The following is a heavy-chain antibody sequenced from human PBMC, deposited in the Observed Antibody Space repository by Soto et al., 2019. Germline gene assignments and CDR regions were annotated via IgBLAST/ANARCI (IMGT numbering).Heavy chain of an antibody. CDR2: INANSGDT. V-gene: IGHV1-3*01. CDR3: ARAWGYYYGMDV. J-gene: IGHJ6*02. CDR1: GYTFTSYG. Sequence: ASVKVSCKASGYTFTSYGIHWVRQAPGQRLEWMGWINANSGDTKYAQKFQGRVTMTRDTSASTAYMELSRLRSDDTAVYYCARAWGYYYGMDVWGQGTTVTVSS. D-gene: IGHD3-16*01.